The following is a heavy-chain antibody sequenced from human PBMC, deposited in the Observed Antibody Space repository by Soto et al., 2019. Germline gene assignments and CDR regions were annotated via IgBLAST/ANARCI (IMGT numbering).Heavy chain of an antibody. CDR2: ISYDGSNK. Sequence: GGSLRLSCAASGFTFSSYGMHWVRQAPGKGLEWVAVISYDGSNKYYADSVKGRFTISRDNSKNTLYLQMNSLRAEDTAVYYCAKDSGFYSSGWSLFDYWGQGTLVTVSS. D-gene: IGHD6-19*01. CDR1: GFTFSSYG. V-gene: IGHV3-30*18. CDR3: AKDSGFYSSGWSLFDY. J-gene: IGHJ4*02.